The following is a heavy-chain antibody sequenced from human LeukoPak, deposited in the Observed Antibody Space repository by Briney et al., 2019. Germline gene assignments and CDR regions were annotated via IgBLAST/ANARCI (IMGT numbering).Heavy chain of an antibody. D-gene: IGHD4-17*01. CDR1: GFTFSNYW. V-gene: IGHV3-7*01. CDR2: IKQDGSEE. Sequence: GGSLRLSCAASGFTFSNYWMSWVRQAPGKGLEWVANIKQDGSEEYYVDSVKGRFTISRDNAKNSLYLQMNSLRAEDTAVYYCARSKRIPVTFLLDNWGQGTLVTVSS. CDR3: ARSKRIPVTFLLDN. J-gene: IGHJ4*02.